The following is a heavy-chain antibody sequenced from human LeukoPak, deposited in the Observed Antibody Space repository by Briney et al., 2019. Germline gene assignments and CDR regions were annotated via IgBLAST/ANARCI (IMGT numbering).Heavy chain of an antibody. V-gene: IGHV3-30*03. Sequence: GGSLRLSCAASGFTFSSYGMHWVRQAPGKGLEWVAVISYDGSNKDYADSVKGHFTISRDNSKNTLYLQMNSLRAEDTAVYYCAREVAARLDYWGQGTLVTVSS. J-gene: IGHJ4*02. D-gene: IGHD6-6*01. CDR1: GFTFSSYG. CDR2: ISYDGSNK. CDR3: AREVAARLDY.